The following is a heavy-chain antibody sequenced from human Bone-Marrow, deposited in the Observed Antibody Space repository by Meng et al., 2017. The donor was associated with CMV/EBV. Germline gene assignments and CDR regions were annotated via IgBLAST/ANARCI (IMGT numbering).Heavy chain of an antibody. V-gene: IGHV3-11*01. CDR3: ARGLRFLEWLLWSGGAETNYYYYGMDV. CDR1: GFTFSDYY. J-gene: IGHJ6*02. Sequence: SLKISCAASGFTFSDYYMSWIRQAPGKGLEWVSYISSSGSTIYYADSVKGRFTISRDNAKNSLYLQMNSLRAEDTAVYYCARGLRFLEWLLWSGGAETNYYYYGMDVWGQGTTVTVSS. D-gene: IGHD3-3*01. CDR2: ISSSGSTI.